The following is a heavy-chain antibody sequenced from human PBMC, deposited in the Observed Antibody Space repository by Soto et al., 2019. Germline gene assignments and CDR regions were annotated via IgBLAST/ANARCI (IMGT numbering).Heavy chain of an antibody. CDR2: IIPMFGTP. CDR1: GGTFSNHG. J-gene: IGHJ6*02. Sequence: SVKVSCKASGGTFSNHGLSWVRQAPGQGLEWMGGIIPMFGTPNYAQRFQGRVTITADESTSTAYMELSSLRSDDTALYYCARDRTSTLVDRYYSMDVWGQGTTVTV. V-gene: IGHV1-69*13. D-gene: IGHD2-2*01. CDR3: ARDRTSTLVDRYYSMDV.